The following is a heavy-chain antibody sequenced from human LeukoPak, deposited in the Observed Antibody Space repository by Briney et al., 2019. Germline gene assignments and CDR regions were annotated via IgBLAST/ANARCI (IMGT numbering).Heavy chain of an antibody. Sequence: PSETLSLTCAVSGGSISSSNWWSWVRQPPGKGLEWIGEIYHSGSTNYNPPLKSRVTISVDKSKNQFSLKLSSVTAADTAVYYCARVYYYDSSGPSWGQGTLVTVSS. CDR3: ARVYYYDSSGPS. J-gene: IGHJ5*02. D-gene: IGHD3-22*01. CDR1: GGSISSSNW. V-gene: IGHV4-4*02. CDR2: IYHSGST.